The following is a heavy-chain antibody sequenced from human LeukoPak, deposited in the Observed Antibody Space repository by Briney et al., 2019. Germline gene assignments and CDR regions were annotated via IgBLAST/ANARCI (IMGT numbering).Heavy chain of an antibody. Sequence: GGSLRLSCAASGFTFDDYGMSWVRQAPGKGLEWVSGINWNGGSTGYADSVKGRFTISRDNTKNSLYLQMNSLRAEDTAVYYCARELSGSSFGDYWGQGTLVTVSS. CDR2: INWNGGST. V-gene: IGHV3-20*04. CDR3: ARELSGSSFGDY. J-gene: IGHJ4*02. D-gene: IGHD3-10*01. CDR1: GFTFDDYG.